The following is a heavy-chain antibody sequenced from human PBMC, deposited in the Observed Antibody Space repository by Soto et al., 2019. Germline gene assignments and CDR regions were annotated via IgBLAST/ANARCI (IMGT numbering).Heavy chain of an antibody. CDR2: VIPVFGLA. Sequence: QVQLVQSGAEVKKPGSSVKVSCKSSGGTFSSYAISWVRQAPGQGLEWMGGVIPVFGLATYAQKVQGRVTITADKSTNTAYMEVSSLRSEDMAVYYCARGKSYYGSGKGIYDYYSLDVWGQGTTVTVSS. CDR3: ARGKSYYGSGKGIYDYYSLDV. CDR1: GGTFSSYA. D-gene: IGHD3-10*01. J-gene: IGHJ6*02. V-gene: IGHV1-69*17.